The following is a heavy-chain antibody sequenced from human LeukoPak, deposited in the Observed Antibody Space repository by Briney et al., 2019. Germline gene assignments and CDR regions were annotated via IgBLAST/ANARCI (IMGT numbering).Heavy chain of an antibody. V-gene: IGHV1-3*03. Sequence: ASVKVSCKASGYTFTNYAMHWVRQAPGQRLEWMGWISAGNGNTKYSQEFQGRVTITWDTSASTAYMELSSLRSEDTAVYYCATEVGEGSGYDFWGQGTLVTVSS. CDR1: GYTFTNYA. D-gene: IGHD5-12*01. CDR2: ISAGNGNT. CDR3: ATEVGEGSGYDF. J-gene: IGHJ4*02.